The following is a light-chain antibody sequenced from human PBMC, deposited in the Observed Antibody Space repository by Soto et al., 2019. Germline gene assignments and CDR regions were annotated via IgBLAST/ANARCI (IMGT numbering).Light chain of an antibody. Sequence: QPVLTQPPSVSEAPRQRVTISCSGSNSNIGNNGVNWYQQLPGKAPKLLIYYDDVLPSGVSDRFSGSKSGTSATLAISGLQSEDEADYYCAAWDDSLNGPVFGGGTKLTVL. CDR3: AAWDDSLNGPV. CDR1: NSNIGNNG. CDR2: YDD. J-gene: IGLJ3*02. V-gene: IGLV1-36*01.